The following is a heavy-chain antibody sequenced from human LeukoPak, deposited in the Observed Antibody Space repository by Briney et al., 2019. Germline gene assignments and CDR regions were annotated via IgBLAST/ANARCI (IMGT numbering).Heavy chain of an antibody. D-gene: IGHD3-10*01. J-gene: IGHJ4*02. CDR2: IRYDGSNK. Sequence: PGGSLRLSCAASGFTFSSYGMHWVRQAPGKGLEWVAFIRYDGSNKYYADSVKGRFTISRDNSKNTLYLQMNSLRAEDTAVYYCAKVVGRSPQVGALDYWGQGTLVTVSS. CDR1: GFTFSSYG. V-gene: IGHV3-30*02. CDR3: AKVVGRSPQVGALDY.